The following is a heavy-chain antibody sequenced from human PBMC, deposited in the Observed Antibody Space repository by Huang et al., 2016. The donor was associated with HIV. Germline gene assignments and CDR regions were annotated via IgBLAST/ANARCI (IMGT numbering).Heavy chain of an antibody. CDR3: VRDPRIQSWLNYFDY. CDR1: GFTFSSYW. D-gene: IGHD3-22*01. CDR2: SNSDGSSS. J-gene: IGHJ4*02. V-gene: IGHV3-74*01. Sequence: EVQLVESGGGLVQPGGSLRLSCAASGFTFSSYWMHWVRQAPGKGLVCVSRSNSDGSSSGYADSVNGRFTISRDNAKNTLYLQMNSLRAEDTAVYYCVRDPRIQSWLNYFDYWGQGTLVSVSS.